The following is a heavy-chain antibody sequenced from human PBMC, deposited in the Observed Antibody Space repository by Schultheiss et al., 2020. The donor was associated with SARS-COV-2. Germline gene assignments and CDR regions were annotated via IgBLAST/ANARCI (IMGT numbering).Heavy chain of an antibody. CDR3: ARDKGSYDSGGDDAFDI. Sequence: GGSLRLSCAASGFTFRSYGMHWVRQAPGKGLEWVAVIWYDGSNKYYADSVKGRFTISRDNSKNTLYLQMNSLRAEDTAVYYCARDKGSYDSGGDDAFDIWGQGTMVTVSS. CDR2: IWYDGSNK. CDR1: GFTFRSYG. V-gene: IGHV3-33*08. D-gene: IGHD3-22*01. J-gene: IGHJ3*02.